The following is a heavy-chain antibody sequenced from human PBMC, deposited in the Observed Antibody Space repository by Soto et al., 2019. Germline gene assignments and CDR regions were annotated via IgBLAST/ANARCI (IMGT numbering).Heavy chain of an antibody. J-gene: IGHJ4*02. D-gene: IGHD6-13*01. V-gene: IGHV3-74*01. Sequence: EVQLVESGGGLVQPGGSLGLSCVASGFSFSSLWMHWVRQAPGKGLVWIARIDIEGSGTNYADSVKGRFTISRDNAKNTLSLQMNSLSVEDTAVYYCVRLGGSSESDYWGQGTLVTVSS. CDR1: GFSFSSLW. CDR3: VRLGGSSESDY. CDR2: IDIEGSGT.